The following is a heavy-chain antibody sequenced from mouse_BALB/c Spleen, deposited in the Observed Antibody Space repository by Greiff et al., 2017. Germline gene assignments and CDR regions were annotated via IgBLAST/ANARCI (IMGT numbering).Heavy chain of an antibody. CDR2: ISYSGST. V-gene: IGHV3-8*02. CDR1: GDSITSGY. D-gene: IGHD2-10*01. CDR3: ASAYYGNGAWFAY. J-gene: IGHJ3*01. Sequence: DVKLVESGPSLVKPSQTLSLTCSVTGDSITSGYWNWIRNFPGNKLEYMGYISYSGSTYYNPSLKSRISITRDTSKNQYYLQLNSVTTEYTATYYCASAYYGNGAWFAYWGQGTLVTVSA.